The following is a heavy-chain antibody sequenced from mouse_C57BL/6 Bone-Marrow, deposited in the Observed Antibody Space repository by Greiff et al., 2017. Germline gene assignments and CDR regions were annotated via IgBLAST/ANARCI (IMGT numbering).Heavy chain of an antibody. Sequence: EVQLKESGPELVKPGDSVKISCKASGYSFTGYFMNWVMQSHGKSLEWIGRINPYNGDTFYNQKFKGKATLTVDKSSSTAHMELRSLTSEDSAVYYCARSGGYSPYWYFDVWGTGTTVTVSS. CDR3: ARSGGYSPYWYFDV. D-gene: IGHD2-3*01. CDR2: INPYNGDT. CDR1: GYSFTGYF. J-gene: IGHJ1*03. V-gene: IGHV1-20*01.